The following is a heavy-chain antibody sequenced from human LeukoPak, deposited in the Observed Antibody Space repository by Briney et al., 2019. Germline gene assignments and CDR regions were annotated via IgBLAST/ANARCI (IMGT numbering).Heavy chain of an antibody. CDR2: ISYDGSNK. CDR3: AREPGSSRYYYYYYGMDV. V-gene: IGHV3-30-3*01. J-gene: IGHJ6*02. CDR1: GFTFSSHA. D-gene: IGHD3-10*01. Sequence: GGSLRLSCAASGFTFSSHAMHWVRQAPGKGLEWVAVISYDGSNKYYADSVKGRFTISRDNSKDTLYLQMNSLRAEDTAVYYCAREPGSSRYYYYYYGMDVWGQGTTVTVSS.